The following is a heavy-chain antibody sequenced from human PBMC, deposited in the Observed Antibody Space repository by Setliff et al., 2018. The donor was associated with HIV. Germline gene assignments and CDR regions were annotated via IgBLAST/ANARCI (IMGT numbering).Heavy chain of an antibody. V-gene: IGHV4-30-4*08. D-gene: IGHD2-21*02. J-gene: IGHJ4*02. CDR2: IYYSGST. CDR3: ARGGGDLSIYDY. CDR1: GGSISSGDYY. Sequence: SETLSLTCTVSGGSISSGDYYWSWIRQPPGKGLVWIGYIYYSGSTYYNPSLKSRVTISVDTSNNQFSLKLSSVTAADTAVYYCARGGGDLSIYDYWGQGTLVTVSS.